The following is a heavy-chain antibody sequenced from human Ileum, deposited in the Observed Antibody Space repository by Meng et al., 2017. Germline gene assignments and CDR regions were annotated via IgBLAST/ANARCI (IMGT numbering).Heavy chain of an antibody. J-gene: IGHJ5*02. CDR3: AHRGRSSGWYRWFDP. CDR1: GFSLSTSGVG. V-gene: IGHV2-5*02. Sequence: SGTTLVKPTQTLTLTCTFSGFSLSTSGVGVGWIRQPPGKALEWLALIYWDDDKRYSPSLKSRLAITKDTSKNQVVLTMTNMDPVDTATYYCAHRGRSSGWYRWFDPWGQGTLVTVSS. D-gene: IGHD6-19*01. CDR2: IYWDDDK.